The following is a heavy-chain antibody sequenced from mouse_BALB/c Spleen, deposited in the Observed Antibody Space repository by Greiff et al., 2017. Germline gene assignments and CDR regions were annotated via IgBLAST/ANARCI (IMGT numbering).Heavy chain of an antibody. CDR1: GYTFTSYW. J-gene: IGHJ3*01. Sequence: QVQLQQPGAELVRPGASVKLSCKASGYTFTSYWINWVKQRPGQGLEWIGNIYPSDSYTNYNQKFKDKATLTVDKSSSTAYMQLSSPTSEDSAVYYCTRSDPVRSRAWFAYWGQGTLVTVSA. CDR2: IYPSDSYT. V-gene: IGHV1-69*02. D-gene: IGHD1-1*01. CDR3: TRSDPVRSRAWFAY.